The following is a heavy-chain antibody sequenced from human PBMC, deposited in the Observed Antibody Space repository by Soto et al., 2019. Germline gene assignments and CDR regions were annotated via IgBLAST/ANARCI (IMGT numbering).Heavy chain of an antibody. Sequence: GESLKISCKGSGYSFAGYWITWVRQKPGKGLEWMGRIDPSDSQTYYSPSFRGHVTISVTKSITTVFLQWSSLRASDTAMYYRARQIYDSDTGPNFQYFFDSWGQGTPVTVSS. CDR2: IDPSDSQT. CDR1: GYSFAGYW. J-gene: IGHJ4*02. CDR3: ARQIYDSDTGPNFQYFFDS. V-gene: IGHV5-10-1*01. D-gene: IGHD3-22*01.